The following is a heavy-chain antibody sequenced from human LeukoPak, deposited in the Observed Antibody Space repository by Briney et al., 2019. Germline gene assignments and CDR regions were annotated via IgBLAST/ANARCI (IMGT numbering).Heavy chain of an antibody. V-gene: IGHV3-7*01. CDR2: IKQDGSEK. Sequence: PGGSLRLSCAASGFTFSSYWMSWVRQAPGKGLEWVANIKQDGSEKYYVDSVKGRFTISRDNAKNSLYLQMNSLRAEDTAVYYCARDRNVEQQLLRVFDYWGQGTLVTVSS. CDR1: GFTFSSYW. D-gene: IGHD6-13*01. CDR3: ARDRNVEQQLLRVFDY. J-gene: IGHJ4*02.